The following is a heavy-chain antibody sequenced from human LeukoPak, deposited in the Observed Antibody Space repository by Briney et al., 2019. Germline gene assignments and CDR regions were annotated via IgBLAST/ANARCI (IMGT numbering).Heavy chain of an antibody. Sequence: GGSLRPSCAVSGITLSNYGMSWVRQAPGKGLEWVAGLSGSGGGTNYADSVQGRFTVSRDNPKNTLYLQMNSLRAEDTAVYFCAKRGVVIRVFLVGFHKEAYYFDSWGQGALVTVSS. J-gene: IGHJ4*02. V-gene: IGHV3-23*01. D-gene: IGHD3-10*01. CDR1: GITLSNYG. CDR2: LSGSGGGT. CDR3: AKRGVVIRVFLVGFHKEAYYFDS.